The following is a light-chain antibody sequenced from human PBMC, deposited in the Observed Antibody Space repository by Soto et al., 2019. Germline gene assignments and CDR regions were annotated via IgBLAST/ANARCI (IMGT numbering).Light chain of an antibody. CDR3: QQNYITPPWT. CDR2: AAS. CDR1: QSIKKS. V-gene: IGKV1-39*01. J-gene: IGKJ1*01. Sequence: DVQMTQSPSSLSASVGDRVTITCRASQSIKKSLNWYQQKPGKAPKLLIFAASNLQSGVPSRFSDSGSGTDFTLTISSLQAEDFATYYCQQNYITPPWTFGPGTKVDIK.